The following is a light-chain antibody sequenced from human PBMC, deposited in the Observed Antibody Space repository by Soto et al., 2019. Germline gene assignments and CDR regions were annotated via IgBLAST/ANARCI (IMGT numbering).Light chain of an antibody. CDR1: PDISSF. V-gene: IGKV1-9*01. CDR3: QQFKSYPRT. Sequence: DIHLTQSPCFLSASVGDRVTITCRASPDISSFFAWYQQQAGKAPKLLIFAASTLQSGVTSRFSGSGSGTEFPLTISSLQPEDVATYYCQQFKSYPRTFGQGTKVDI. J-gene: IGKJ1*01. CDR2: AAS.